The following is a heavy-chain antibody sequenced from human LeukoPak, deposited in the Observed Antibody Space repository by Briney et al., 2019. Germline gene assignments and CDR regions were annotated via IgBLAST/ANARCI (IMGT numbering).Heavy chain of an antibody. Sequence: PSETLSLTCAVYGGSFSGYYWSLIRQPPGKGLEWIGEINHSGSTNYNPSLKSRVTISVDTSKNQFSLKLSSVTAADTAVYYCAALYYDFSFRGQGTLVTVSS. CDR2: INHSGST. J-gene: IGHJ4*02. D-gene: IGHD3-3*01. V-gene: IGHV4-34*01. CDR1: GGSFSGYY. CDR3: AALYYDFSF.